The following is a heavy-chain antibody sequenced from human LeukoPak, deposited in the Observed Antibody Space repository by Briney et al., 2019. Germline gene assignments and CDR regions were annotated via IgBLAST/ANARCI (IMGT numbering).Heavy chain of an antibody. CDR3: ARRLMTTVTTARRSGWYFDL. CDR2: INHSGST. CDR1: GGSFSGYY. D-gene: IGHD4-17*01. J-gene: IGHJ2*01. Sequence: SETLSLTCAVYGGSFSGYYWSWIRQPPGKGLEWIGEINHSGSTNYNPSLKSRVPISVDTSKNQFSLKLSSVTAADTAVYYCARRLMTTVTTARRSGWYFDLWGRGTLVAVSS. V-gene: IGHV4-34*01.